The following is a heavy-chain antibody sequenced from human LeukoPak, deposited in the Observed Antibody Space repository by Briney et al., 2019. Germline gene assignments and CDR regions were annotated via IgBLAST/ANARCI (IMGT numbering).Heavy chain of an antibody. D-gene: IGHD6-13*01. V-gene: IGHV3-48*02. CDR3: ARGYSSSLDY. CDR2: ISYSSSAI. J-gene: IGHJ4*02. Sequence: QPGRSLRLSCAASGFTFSNYSMNWVRQAPGKGLEWVSYISYSSSAIYYADSVKGRFTISRDTAKNSLYLQMNSLRDEDTAVYYCARGYSSSLDYWGQGTLVTVSS. CDR1: GFTFSNYS.